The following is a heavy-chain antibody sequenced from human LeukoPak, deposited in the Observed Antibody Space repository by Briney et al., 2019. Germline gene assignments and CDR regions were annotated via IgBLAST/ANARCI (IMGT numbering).Heavy chain of an antibody. CDR1: GFTFSSYS. CDR3: ARGIQDSSSWPIDY. Sequence: GGSLRLSCAASGFTFSSYSMNWVRQAPGKGLEWVSCISSSSSTIYYADSVKGRFTISRDNAKNSLYLQMNSLRAEDTAVYYCARGIQDSSSWPIDYWGQGTLVTVSS. CDR2: ISSSSSTI. V-gene: IGHV3-48*01. J-gene: IGHJ4*02. D-gene: IGHD6-13*01.